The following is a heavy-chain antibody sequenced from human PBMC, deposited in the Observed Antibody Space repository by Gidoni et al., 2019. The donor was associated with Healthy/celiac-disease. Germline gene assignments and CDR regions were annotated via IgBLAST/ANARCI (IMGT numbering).Heavy chain of an antibody. D-gene: IGHD3-9*01. V-gene: IGHV4-34*01. J-gene: IGHJ6*02. Sequence: QVQLQQWCAGLLKPSETLSLTCAVYGGSFSGYYWSWIRQPPGKGLEWIGEINHSGSTNYNPSLKSRVTISVDTSKNQFSLKLSSVTAADTAVYYCARVLTCGDYYYGMDVWGQGTTVTVSS. CDR3: ARVLTCGDYYYGMDV. CDR2: INHSGST. CDR1: GGSFSGYY.